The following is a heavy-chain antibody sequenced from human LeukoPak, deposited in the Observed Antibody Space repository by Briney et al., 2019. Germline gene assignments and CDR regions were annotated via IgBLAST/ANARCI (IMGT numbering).Heavy chain of an antibody. CDR1: GFTFSSYA. D-gene: IGHD3-3*01. V-gene: IGHV3-30-3*01. Sequence: PGRSLRLSCAASGFTFSSYAMHWVRQAPGKGLEWVAVISYDGSNKYCADSVKGRFTISRDNSKNTLYLQMNSLRAEDTAVYYCARDSGNYYTMYNFDYWGQGTLVTVSS. CDR3: ARDSGNYYTMYNFDY. CDR2: ISYDGSNK. J-gene: IGHJ4*02.